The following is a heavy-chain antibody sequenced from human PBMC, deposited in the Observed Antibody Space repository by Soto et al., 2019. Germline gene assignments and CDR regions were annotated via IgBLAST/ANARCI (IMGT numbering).Heavy chain of an antibody. Sequence: QVQLVQSGAEVKKPGASVKVSCKASGYTFTSYGISWVRQAPGQGIEWMGWISAYNGNKKYAQKLQGRVTITTDTSKSTAYMELRSLRSDATAVYYCARAPNYFDYWGQGTLVTVSS. J-gene: IGHJ4*02. CDR1: GYTFTSYG. V-gene: IGHV1-18*01. CDR3: ARAPNYFDY. CDR2: ISAYNGNK.